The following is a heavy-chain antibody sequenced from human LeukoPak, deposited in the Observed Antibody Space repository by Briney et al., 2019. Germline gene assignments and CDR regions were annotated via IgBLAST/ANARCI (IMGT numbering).Heavy chain of an antibody. CDR2: INPNSGGT. D-gene: IGHD2-2*01. V-gene: IGHV1-2*02. J-gene: IGHJ4*02. CDR3: ASSPAGYCSSTSCYAGLIPVYY. Sequence: ASVKVSCKASGYTFTGYYMHWVRQAPGQGLEWMGWINPNSGGTNYAQKFQGRVTMTRDTSISTAYMELSRLRSEDTAVYYCASSPAGYCSSTSCYAGLIPVYYWGQGTLVTVSS. CDR1: GYTFTGYY.